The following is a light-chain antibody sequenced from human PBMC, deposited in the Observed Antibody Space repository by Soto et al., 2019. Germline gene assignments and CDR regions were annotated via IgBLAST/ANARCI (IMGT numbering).Light chain of an antibody. V-gene: IGLV2-11*01. CDR2: DVS. J-gene: IGLJ1*01. Sequence: QSVLTHPRSVSGSPGQSVTISCTGTSSDVGGYNYVSWYQQHPGKAPKLMIFDVSERPSGVPDRFSGSKSGNTASLIISGLQAEDEADYYCCSYAGNFIFVFGTGTKATVL. CDR3: CSYAGNFIFV. CDR1: SSDVGGYNY.